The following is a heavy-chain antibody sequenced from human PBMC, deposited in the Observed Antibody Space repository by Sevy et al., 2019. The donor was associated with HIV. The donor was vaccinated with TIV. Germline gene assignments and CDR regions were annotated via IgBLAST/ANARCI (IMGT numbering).Heavy chain of an antibody. CDR2: ISTSGGAI. CDR1: KFTFSDYY. Sequence: GGSLRLSCAASKFTFSDYYMSWIRQAPGKGLKWVSYISTSGGAIYYADSVKGRFTISRDNAKSSLYLQMNTLRVDDTAVYYCARGASSSPFDYWGQGTLVTVSS. CDR3: ARGASSSPFDY. V-gene: IGHV3-11*01. J-gene: IGHJ4*02. D-gene: IGHD6-6*01.